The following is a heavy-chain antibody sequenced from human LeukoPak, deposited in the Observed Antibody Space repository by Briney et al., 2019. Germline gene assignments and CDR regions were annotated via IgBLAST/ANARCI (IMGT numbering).Heavy chain of an antibody. CDR1: GDTFTSYY. V-gene: IGHV1-46*01. Sequence: GASVKVSCKASGDTFTSYYMHWVRQAPGQGLEWMGIINPSGGTTSYAQKFRGRVTMTRDTSTSTVYMELGSLRSEDTAVYYCARGRLGGSSSDWFDPWGQGTLVTVSS. J-gene: IGHJ5*02. CDR3: ARGRLGGSSSDWFDP. D-gene: IGHD6-6*01. CDR2: INPSGGTT.